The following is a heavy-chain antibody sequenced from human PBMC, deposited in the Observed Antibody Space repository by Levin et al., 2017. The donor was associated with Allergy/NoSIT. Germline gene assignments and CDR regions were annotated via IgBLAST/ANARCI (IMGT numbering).Heavy chain of an antibody. J-gene: IGHJ5*02. V-gene: IGHV4-38-2*02. CDR2: IYHSGST. D-gene: IGHD3-3*01. CDR1: GYSINSGYY. Sequence: ASETLSLTCAVSGYSINSGYYWGWLRQPPEKGLEWVGSIYHSGSTYYNPSLKSRVTISVDTSKNQFSLRLSSVTAADTAVYYCAREDTSGYYPNWFDPWGQGIPVTVSS. CDR3: AREDTSGYYPNWFDP.